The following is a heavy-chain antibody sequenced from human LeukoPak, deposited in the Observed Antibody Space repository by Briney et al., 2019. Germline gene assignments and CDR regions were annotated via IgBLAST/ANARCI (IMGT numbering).Heavy chain of an antibody. CDR1: GYSFTSNY. CDR3: ARDQEGFDY. J-gene: IGHJ4*02. CDR2: IYPRDGST. Sequence: ASVKVSCKASGYSFTSNYIHWVRQAPGQGLEWTGMIYPRDGSTSYAQRFQDRVTVTRDTSTSTVHMELSGLRSEDTAVYYCARDQEGFDYWGQGTLVTVSS. V-gene: IGHV1-46*01.